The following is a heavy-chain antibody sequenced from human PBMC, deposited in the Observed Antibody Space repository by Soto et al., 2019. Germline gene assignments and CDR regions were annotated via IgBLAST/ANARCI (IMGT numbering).Heavy chain of an antibody. Sequence: DVQLVESGGGLMQPGESLRLSCAASGLTVSGKKYVAWVRQAPGKGLEWVSALYDVDGSFYADSVKGRFTTSSDSAKTTVYLQMNGLRPYDTAVYYCATWHEREHAYDVWCQGTTVTVSS. CDR2: LYDVDGS. D-gene: IGHD1-1*01. V-gene: IGHV3-53*01. CDR3: ATWHEREHAYDV. J-gene: IGHJ3*01. CDR1: GLTVSGKKY.